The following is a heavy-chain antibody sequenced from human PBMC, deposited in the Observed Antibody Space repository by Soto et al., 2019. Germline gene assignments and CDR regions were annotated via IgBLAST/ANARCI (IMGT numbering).Heavy chain of an antibody. J-gene: IGHJ6*02. V-gene: IGHV3-30*18. Sequence: QVQLVESGGGVVQPGRSLRLSCAASGFTFSSYGMHWVRQAPGKGLEWVAVISYDGSNKYYADSVKGRFTISRDNSKNTLYQQMNSLRAEDTAVYYCAKDKSNSGYVFGSGTDVWGQGTTVTVSS. CDR2: ISYDGSNK. CDR3: AKDKSNSGYVFGSGTDV. D-gene: IGHD5-12*01. CDR1: GFTFSSYG.